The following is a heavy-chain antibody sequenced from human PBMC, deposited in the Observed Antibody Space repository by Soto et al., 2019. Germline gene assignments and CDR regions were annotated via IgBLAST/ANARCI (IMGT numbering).Heavy chain of an antibody. J-gene: IGHJ5*02. D-gene: IGHD4-17*01. CDR2: INSDGSST. V-gene: IGHV3-74*01. CDR3: AKGGDVDYVRDRDWFDP. Sequence: EVQLVESGGGLVQPGGSLRLSCAASGFTFSSYWMHWVRQAPGKGLVWVSRINSDGSSTSYADSVKGRFTISRDNAKNPLELQMNSLRAEDTAVYYCAKGGDVDYVRDRDWFDPWGQGTLVTVSS. CDR1: GFTFSSYW.